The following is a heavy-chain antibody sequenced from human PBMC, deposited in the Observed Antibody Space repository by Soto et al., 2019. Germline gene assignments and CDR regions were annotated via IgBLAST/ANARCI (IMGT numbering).Heavy chain of an antibody. CDR2: INPGGTIT. D-gene: IGHD2-8*01. CDR3: ARVPIGKYGVWNY. CDR1: GFTFSSYW. J-gene: IGHJ4*02. Sequence: EEQLVESGGGLVQPGGSLRLSCAASGFTFSSYWMHWVRQAPGKGLVGVSRINPGGTITDYADSVKGRFTISRDNAKNTVYLQVNSLRGDDTAEYFCARVPIGKYGVWNYWGQGTLVTVSS. V-gene: IGHV3-74*01.